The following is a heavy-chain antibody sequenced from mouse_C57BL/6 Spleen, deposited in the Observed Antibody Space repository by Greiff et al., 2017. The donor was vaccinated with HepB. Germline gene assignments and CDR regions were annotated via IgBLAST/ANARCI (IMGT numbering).Heavy chain of an antibody. V-gene: IGHV10-1*01. CDR2: IRSKSNNYAT. Sequence: VQLKESGGGLVQPKGSLKLSCAASGFSFNTYAMNWVRQAPGKGLEWVARIRSKSNNYATYYADSVKDRFTISRDDSESMLYLQMNNLKTEDTAMYYCVHYDYDGLAYWGQGTLVTVSA. D-gene: IGHD2-4*01. J-gene: IGHJ3*01. CDR3: VHYDYDGLAY. CDR1: GFSFNTYA.